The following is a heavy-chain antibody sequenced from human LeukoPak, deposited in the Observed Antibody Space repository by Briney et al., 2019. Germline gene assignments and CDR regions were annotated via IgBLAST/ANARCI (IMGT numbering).Heavy chain of an antibody. J-gene: IGHJ3*02. CDR3: ARVADSSGYKDAFDI. V-gene: IGHV3-21*01. Sequence: GGSLRLSCAASGFTFSSYSMNWVRQAPGKGLEWVSSISSSSSYIYYADSVKGRSTISRDNAKNSLYLQMNRLRAEDTAVYYCARVADSSGYKDAFDIWGQGTMVTVSS. CDR2: ISSSSSYI. D-gene: IGHD3-22*01. CDR1: GFTFSSYS.